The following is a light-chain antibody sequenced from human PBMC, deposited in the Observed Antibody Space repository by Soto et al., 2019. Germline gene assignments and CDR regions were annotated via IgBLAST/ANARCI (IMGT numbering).Light chain of an antibody. CDR3: SSYTSSSTRV. CDR2: EVS. V-gene: IGLV2-14*03. Sequence: QSVLTQPASVSGSPGQSITISCTGTSSDVGAYDFVSWYQQPPDKAPKPMIYEVSNRPSGVSNRFSGSKSVNTATLTISGLQAEDEADYYCSSYTSSSTRVFGTGTKVTVL. J-gene: IGLJ1*01. CDR1: SSDVGAYDF.